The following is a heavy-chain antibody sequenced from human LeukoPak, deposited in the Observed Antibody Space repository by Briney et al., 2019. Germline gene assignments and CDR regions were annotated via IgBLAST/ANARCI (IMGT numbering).Heavy chain of an antibody. J-gene: IGHJ4*02. Sequence: GGSLRLSCAASGFTFSTYGIHWVRQAPGKGLEWVAFIRYDGSNKYYADSVKGRFTISRDNSKNTLYLQMNSLRAEDTAVYYCARDPIRSGWFDYWGQGTLVTVSS. V-gene: IGHV3-30*02. CDR1: GFTFSTYG. D-gene: IGHD6-19*01. CDR2: IRYDGSNK. CDR3: ARDPIRSGWFDY.